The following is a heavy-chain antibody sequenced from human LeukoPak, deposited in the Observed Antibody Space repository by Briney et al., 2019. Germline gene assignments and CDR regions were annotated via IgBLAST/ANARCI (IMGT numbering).Heavy chain of an antibody. CDR2: IYYSGST. CDR1: GGSISSSSYY. D-gene: IGHD4-17*01. V-gene: IGHV4-30-4*08. J-gene: IGHJ3*02. Sequence: SETLSLTCTVSGGSISSSSYYWGWIRQPPGKGLEWIGYIYYSGSTYYNPSLKSRVTISVDTSKNQFSLKLSSVTAADTAVYYCAREGTTVTTGGLTRAFDIWGQGTMVTVSS. CDR3: AREGTTVTTGGLTRAFDI.